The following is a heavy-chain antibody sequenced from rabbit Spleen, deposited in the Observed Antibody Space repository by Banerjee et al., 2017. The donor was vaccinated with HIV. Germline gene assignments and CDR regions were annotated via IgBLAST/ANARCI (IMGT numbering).Heavy chain of an antibody. J-gene: IGHJ4*01. CDR2: IHCGSVNNI. D-gene: IGHD1-1*01. V-gene: IGHV1S40*01. CDR1: GFAFNSVYY. CDR3: AKDLTDVIGWNFGL. Sequence: QSLEESGGGLVQPEGALTLTCTASGFAFNSVYYMCLVRQAPGKGLEWIACIHCGSVNNIYYASWAKGRFTISKTSSTTVTLQLTSLTGADTATYFCAKDLTDVIGWNFGLWGPGTLVTVS.